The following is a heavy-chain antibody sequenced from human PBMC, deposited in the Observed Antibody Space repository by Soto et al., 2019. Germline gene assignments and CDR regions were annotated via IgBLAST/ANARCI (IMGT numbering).Heavy chain of an antibody. CDR1: GFTFSSYA. J-gene: IGHJ4*02. D-gene: IGHD3-10*01. V-gene: IGHV3-23*01. Sequence: GGSLRLSCAASGFTFSSYAMSWVRQAPGKGLEWVSAISGSGGSTYYADSVKGRFTISRDNSKNTLYLQMNSLRAEDTAVYYCAKVSYGSGSYRPEIFDYSGQGTLVTVSS. CDR2: ISGSGGST. CDR3: AKVSYGSGSYRPEIFDY.